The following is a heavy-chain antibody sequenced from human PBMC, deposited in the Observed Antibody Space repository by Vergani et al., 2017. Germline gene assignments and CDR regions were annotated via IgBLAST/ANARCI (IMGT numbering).Heavy chain of an antibody. CDR1: GFTFSSYA. CDR3: ARDPNWNYRFDY. CDR2: ISYDGSNK. D-gene: IGHD1-7*01. Sequence: QVQLVESGGGVVQPGRSLRLSCAASGFTFSSYAMHWVRQAPGQGLEWVAVISYDGSNKYYADSVKGRFTISRDNSKNTLYLQMNSLRAEDTAVYYCARDPNWNYRFDYWGQGTLVTVSS. J-gene: IGHJ4*02. V-gene: IGHV3-30*04.